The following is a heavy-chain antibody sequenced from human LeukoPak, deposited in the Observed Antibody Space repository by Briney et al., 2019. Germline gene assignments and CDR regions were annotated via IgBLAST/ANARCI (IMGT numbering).Heavy chain of an antibody. J-gene: IGHJ4*02. CDR2: IANDGRDK. CDR3: VKDMKIKAAGYYFDY. V-gene: IGHV3-30*04. D-gene: IGHD6-13*01. CDR1: GFTFSSYA. Sequence: PGGSLRLSCAASGFTFSSYAMHWVRQAPGKGLEWVAVIANDGRDKKYADSVRGRFTISRDNSKNTVYLQMNSLRAEDTAVFYCVKDMKIKAAGYYFDYWSQGTLVTVSS.